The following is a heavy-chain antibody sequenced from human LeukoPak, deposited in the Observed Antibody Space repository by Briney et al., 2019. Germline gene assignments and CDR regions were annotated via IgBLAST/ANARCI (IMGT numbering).Heavy chain of an antibody. V-gene: IGHV4-59*08. CDR3: ASHATHREAMYYDILSGYYIQRSYYGMDF. CDR1: RGSTSSFY. J-gene: IGHJ6*02. CDR2: ICYSGST. Sequence: SETLSLTCTVSRGSTSSFYWSWSRQPPGKGLEWIGYICYSGSTNYNPSLKSRVTISVDTSKNQFSLKLSSVTAADTAVYYCASHATHREAMYYDILSGYYIQRSYYGMDFWGQGTTVTVSS. D-gene: IGHD3-9*01.